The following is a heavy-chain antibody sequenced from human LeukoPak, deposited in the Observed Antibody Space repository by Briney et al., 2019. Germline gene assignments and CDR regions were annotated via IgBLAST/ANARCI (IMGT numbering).Heavy chain of an antibody. Sequence: GESLKISCKGLGYSFSTYWNAWVRQRPGKGLEWMGIIYPGGSETRYDPSFQGQVTISADSSTSTAYLQWSSLRASDTAMYYCARASRDGYNQNFDHWGQGTLVTVSS. J-gene: IGHJ4*02. CDR1: GYSFSTYW. CDR2: IYPGGSET. V-gene: IGHV5-51*01. D-gene: IGHD5-24*01. CDR3: ARASRDGYNQNFDH.